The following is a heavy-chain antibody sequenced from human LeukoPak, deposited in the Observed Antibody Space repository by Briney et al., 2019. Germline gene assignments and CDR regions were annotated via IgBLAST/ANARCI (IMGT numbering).Heavy chain of an antibody. Sequence: SQTLSLTCTVSGDSISNINFYWSWIRQPPGKGLEWIGYIYYTGSTYYNPSLKSRVTISVDTSKNQFSLKLSSVTAADTAVYYCARTGAAAGTLYYYGMDVWGQGTTVTVSS. V-gene: IGHV4-30-4*01. CDR2: IYYTGST. D-gene: IGHD6-13*01. CDR1: GDSISNINFY. CDR3: ARTGAAAGTLYYYGMDV. J-gene: IGHJ6*02.